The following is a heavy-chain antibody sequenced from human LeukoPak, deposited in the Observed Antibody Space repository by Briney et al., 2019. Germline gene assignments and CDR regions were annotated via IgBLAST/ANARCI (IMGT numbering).Heavy chain of an antibody. D-gene: IGHD1-26*01. V-gene: IGHV1-2*06. Sequence: ASVKVSCMASGYTFTGYYMHWVRQAPGQGLEWMGRINPNSGGTNYAQKFQGRVTMTRDTSISTAYMELSRLRSDDTAVYYCARDPSAVGATDYWGQGTLVTVSS. CDR2: INPNSGGT. J-gene: IGHJ4*02. CDR1: GYTFTGYY. CDR3: ARDPSAVGATDY.